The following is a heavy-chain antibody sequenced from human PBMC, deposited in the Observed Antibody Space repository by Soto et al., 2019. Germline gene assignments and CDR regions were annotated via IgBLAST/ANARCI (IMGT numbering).Heavy chain of an antibody. J-gene: IGHJ6*02. CDR2: INHSGST. CDR3: ARFPRRDIVLVRYYYYYGMDV. CDR1: GGSFSGYY. V-gene: IGHV4-34*01. Sequence: SETLSLTCAVYGGSFSGYYWSWIRQPPGKGLEWIGEINHSGSTNYNPSLKSRVTISVDTSKNQFSLKLSSVTAADTAVYYCARFPRRDIVLVRYYYYYGMDVWCQAITVTVS. D-gene: IGHD5-12*01.